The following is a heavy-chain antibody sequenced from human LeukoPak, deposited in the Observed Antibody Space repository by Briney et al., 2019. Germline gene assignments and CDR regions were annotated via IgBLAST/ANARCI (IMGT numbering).Heavy chain of an antibody. J-gene: IGHJ5*02. CDR2: IIPILGIA. D-gene: IGHD3-9*01. Sequence: EASVKVSCKASGGTFSSYAISWVRQAPGQGLEWMGRIIPILGIANYAQKFQGRVKITADKSTTTAYVELSSLRSEDTAVYYCATTLLRYFGWSVSANWFDPWGQGTLVTVSS. V-gene: IGHV1-69*04. CDR3: ATTLLRYFGWSVSANWFDP. CDR1: GGTFSSYA.